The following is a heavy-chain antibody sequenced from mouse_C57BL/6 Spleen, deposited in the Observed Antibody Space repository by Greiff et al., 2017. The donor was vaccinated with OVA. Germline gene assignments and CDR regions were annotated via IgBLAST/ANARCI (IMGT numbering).Heavy chain of an antibody. CDR3: ARRDYYGSSYGFAY. CDR1: GYAFSSSW. J-gene: IGHJ3*01. D-gene: IGHD1-1*01. V-gene: IGHV1-82*01. CDR2: IYPGDGDT. Sequence: VQLQQSGPELVKPGASVKISCKASGYAFSSSWMNWVKQRPGKGLEWIGRIYPGDGDTNYNGKFKGKATLTADKSSSTAYMQLSSLTSEDSAVYFCARRDYYGSSYGFAYWGQGTLVTVSA.